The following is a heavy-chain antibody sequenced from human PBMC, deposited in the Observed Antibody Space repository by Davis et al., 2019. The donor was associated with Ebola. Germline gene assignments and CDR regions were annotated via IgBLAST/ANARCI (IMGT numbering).Heavy chain of an antibody. V-gene: IGHV1-69*13. Sequence: SVKVSCKASGCTFSSYAISWVRQAPGQGLDWMGGIIPVFGIPKYAQKFQGRVTITADESTSTAYMELSSLRSEDTAVYYCAREVGETKLDQWGQGTLVTVSS. J-gene: IGHJ4*02. D-gene: IGHD1-26*01. CDR1: GCTFSSYA. CDR3: AREVGETKLDQ. CDR2: IIPVFGIP.